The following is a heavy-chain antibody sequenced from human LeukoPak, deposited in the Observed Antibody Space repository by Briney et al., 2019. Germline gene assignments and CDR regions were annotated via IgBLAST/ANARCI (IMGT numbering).Heavy chain of an antibody. J-gene: IGHJ5*02. CDR3: ARITIFGVVIIWETFDP. CDR1: GFTFSSYA. Sequence: GGSLRLSCAASGFTFSSYAMSWVRQAPGKGLEWVSAISGSGGSTYYADSVKGRFTISRDNAKNSLYLQMNSLRAEDTAVYYCARITIFGVVIIWETFDPWGQGTLVTVSS. CDR2: ISGSGGST. V-gene: IGHV3-23*01. D-gene: IGHD3-3*01.